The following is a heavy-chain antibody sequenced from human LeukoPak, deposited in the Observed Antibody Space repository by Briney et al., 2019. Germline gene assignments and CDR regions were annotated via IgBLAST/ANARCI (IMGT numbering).Heavy chain of an antibody. CDR1: GGSIRSFY. J-gene: IGHJ4*02. D-gene: IGHD4-17*01. Sequence: SETLSLTCTVSGGSIRSFYGSWIRQPPGKGLEWIGYIYASGSTNYNPSLKSRVTISVDTSKNQFSLKVTSVTAADTAVYYCARHRQYGDYDYWGQGTLVTVSS. V-gene: IGHV4-4*09. CDR3: ARHRQYGDYDY. CDR2: IYASGST.